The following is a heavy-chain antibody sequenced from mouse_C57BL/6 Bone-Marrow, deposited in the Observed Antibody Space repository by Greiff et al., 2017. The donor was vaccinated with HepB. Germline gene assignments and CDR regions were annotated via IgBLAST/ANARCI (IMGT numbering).Heavy chain of an antibody. CDR1: GYALTNYL. D-gene: IGHD2-3*01. V-gene: IGHV1-54*01. CDR2: INPGSGGT. J-gene: IGHJ2*01. Sequence: VKLMESGAELVRPGTSVKVSCKASGYALTNYLIEWVKQRPGQGLEWIGVINPGSGGTNYNEKFKGKATLTADKSSSTAYMQLSSLTSEDSAVYFCARRWLLLHFDYWGQGTTLTVSS. CDR3: ARRWLLLHFDY.